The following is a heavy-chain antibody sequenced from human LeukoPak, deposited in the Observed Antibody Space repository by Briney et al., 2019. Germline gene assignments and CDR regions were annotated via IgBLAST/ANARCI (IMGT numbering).Heavy chain of an antibody. CDR2: IYPGDSDT. V-gene: IGHV5-51*01. D-gene: IGHD4-17*01. Sequence: GESLKISCKGSGYSFTSYWIGWGRQIPGKGLEWMGIIYPGDSDTRYSPPFQGQVTILVDKSISTAYLQWSNLKASDTAMYYCARRGDYGDYWFDPWGQGTLVTVSS. CDR1: GYSFTSYW. J-gene: IGHJ5*02. CDR3: ARRGDYGDYWFDP.